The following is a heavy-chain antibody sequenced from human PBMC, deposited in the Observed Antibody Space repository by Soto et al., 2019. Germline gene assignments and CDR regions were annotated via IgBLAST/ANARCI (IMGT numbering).Heavy chain of an antibody. D-gene: IGHD2-2*01. Sequence: VQLVESGGGLVQPGGSLRLSCAASGFTFSSYAMHWVRQAPGKGLEWVAVISYDGSNKYYADSVKGRFTISRDNSKNTLYLQMNSQRAEDTAVYYCARDFVVVVPAARGHDYYGMDVW. CDR2: ISYDGSNK. J-gene: IGHJ6*01. V-gene: IGHV3-30-3*01. CDR3: ARDFVVVVPAARGHDYYGMDV. CDR1: GFTFSSYA.